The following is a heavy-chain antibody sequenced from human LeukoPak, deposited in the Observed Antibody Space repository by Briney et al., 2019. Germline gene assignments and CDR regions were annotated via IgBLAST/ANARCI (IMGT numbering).Heavy chain of an antibody. D-gene: IGHD7-27*01. V-gene: IGHV3-48*02. CDR1: XXXXXXXX. CDR2: ISRDSSVI. J-gene: IGHJ4*02. CDR3: ARDKNWAFDY. Sequence: GGSLRLSCAASXXXXXXXXXXXVXXXXXRXXEWISFISRDSSVIRYADSVKGRFTISRDNAKNSLYLQINSLKDEDTAVYYCARDKNWAFDYWGQGTLVTVSS.